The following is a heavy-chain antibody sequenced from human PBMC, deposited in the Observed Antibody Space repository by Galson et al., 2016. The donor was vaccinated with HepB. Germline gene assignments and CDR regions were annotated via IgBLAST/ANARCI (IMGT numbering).Heavy chain of an antibody. CDR2: FGAGGST. D-gene: IGHD2-15*01. CDR3: AKDEDDTTRWSYSGC. Sequence: SLRLSCAASGFTLSSYVMSWVRQAPGKGLEWVSTFGAGGSTYYADSVRGRFTISRDNSRNTLYLQMDSLRAEDTAIYYCAKDEDDTTRWSYSGCWGKGTPVTASS. J-gene: IGHJ4*02. CDR1: GFTLSSYV. V-gene: IGHV3-23*01.